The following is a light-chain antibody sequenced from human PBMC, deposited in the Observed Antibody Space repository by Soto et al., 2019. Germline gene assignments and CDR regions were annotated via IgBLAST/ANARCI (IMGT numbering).Light chain of an antibody. V-gene: IGKV3-20*01. J-gene: IGKJ2*01. CDR1: QTTSDSY. CDR3: QQYGNSPPYT. Sequence: EIVLTQSPGTLSLSPGERATLSCRASQTTSDSYLGWYQQKPGQAPRLLIYDTSTRATGIPDRFSGSGSGTDFTLTISRLEPEDFAVYYCQQYGNSPPYTFGQGTTLEI. CDR2: DTS.